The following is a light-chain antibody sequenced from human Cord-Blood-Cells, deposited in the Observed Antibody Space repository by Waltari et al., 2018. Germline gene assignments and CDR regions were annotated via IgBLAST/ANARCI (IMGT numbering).Light chain of an antibody. CDR1: SSDVGGYNY. CDR2: DVS. Sequence: QSALTQPASVSGSPGQSITISCTGTSSDVGGYNYVSWYQQHPGKAPKHMIYDVSKPPSGVYNRSPRAKSANPLSLTSSRLQAEDEADYYCRSYTSSSTFVVFGGGTKLTVL. V-gene: IGLV2-14*01. J-gene: IGLJ2*01. CDR3: RSYTSSSTFVV.